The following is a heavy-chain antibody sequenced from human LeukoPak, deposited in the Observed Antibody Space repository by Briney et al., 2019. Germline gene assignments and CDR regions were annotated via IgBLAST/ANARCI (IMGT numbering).Heavy chain of an antibody. V-gene: IGHV4-59*12. J-gene: IGHJ3*02. Sequence: SETLSLTCTVSGGSISSYYWSWIRQPPGKGLEWIGYIYYSGGTNYNPSLKSRVTISVGTSKNQFSLKLSSVTAADTAVYYCARSQGTGTTGAFDIWGQGTMVTVSS. CDR1: GGSISSYY. CDR3: ARSQGTGTTGAFDI. D-gene: IGHD1-7*01. CDR2: IYYSGGT.